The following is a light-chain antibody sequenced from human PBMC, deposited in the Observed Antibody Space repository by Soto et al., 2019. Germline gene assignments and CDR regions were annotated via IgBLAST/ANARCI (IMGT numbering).Light chain of an antibody. V-gene: IGKV3-11*02. J-gene: IGKJ4*01. CDR1: QSISTS. CDR3: QQRSNWLPLT. CDR2: DAS. Sequence: EIVLTQSPATLSLSPGERATLSCRASQSISTSLAWYQQKPGQAPRLLIYDASNRASGIPDRFSGSGSGRDFTLTISSLEPDDFALYYCQQRSNWLPLTFGGGTKVDI.